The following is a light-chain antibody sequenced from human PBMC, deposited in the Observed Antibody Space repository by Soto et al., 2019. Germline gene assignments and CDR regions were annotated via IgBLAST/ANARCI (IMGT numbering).Light chain of an antibody. CDR3: CSRAVTSTLV. CDR1: SSDVGAYNY. J-gene: IGLJ2*01. Sequence: QSALTQPRSVSWSPGQSVTISCTGTSSDVGAYNYVSWYQQHPGKAPKLMIYDVTKRPSGVPDRFSGSKSGNTASLTISGLQAEDEADYHCCSRAVTSTLVFGGGTKLTVL. V-gene: IGLV2-11*01. CDR2: DVT.